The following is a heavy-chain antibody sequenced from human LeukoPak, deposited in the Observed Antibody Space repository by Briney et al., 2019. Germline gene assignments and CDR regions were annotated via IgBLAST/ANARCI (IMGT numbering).Heavy chain of an antibody. CDR2: IYHSGST. CDR1: GGSISSGGYS. V-gene: IGHV4-30-2*01. Sequence: PSQTLSLTCAVSGGSISSGGYSWSWIRQPPGKGLEWIGYIYHSGSTYYNPSLKSRVTISVDRSKDQFSLKLSSVTAADTAVYYCARDRYGDHTYFDYWGQGTLVTVSS. CDR3: ARDRYGDHTYFDY. J-gene: IGHJ4*02. D-gene: IGHD4-17*01.